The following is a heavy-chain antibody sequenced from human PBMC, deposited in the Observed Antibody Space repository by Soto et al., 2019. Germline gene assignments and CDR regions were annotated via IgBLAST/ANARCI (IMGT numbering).Heavy chain of an antibody. J-gene: IGHJ6*02. D-gene: IGHD6-13*01. CDR1: GGSISSSSYY. V-gene: IGHV4-39*01. CDR3: AGPGIAAAVRYYYYGMDV. Sequence: SETLSLTCTVSGGSISSSSYYWGWIRQPPGKGLEWIGSIYYSGSTYYNPSLKSRVTISVDTSKNQFSLKLSSVTAADTAVYYCAGPGIAAAVRYYYYGMDVWGQGTTVTVSS. CDR2: IYYSGST.